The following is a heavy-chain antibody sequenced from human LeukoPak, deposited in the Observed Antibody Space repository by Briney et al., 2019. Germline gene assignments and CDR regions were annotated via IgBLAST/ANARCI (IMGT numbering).Heavy chain of an antibody. J-gene: IGHJ4*02. Sequence: ASVKVSCKASGGTFSSYAISWVRQAPGQGLEWMGRIIPILGIANYAQKFQDRVTITADKSTSTAYMELSSLRSEDTAVYYCARGGGYVRYYFDYWGQGTLVTVSS. V-gene: IGHV1-69*04. CDR1: GGTFSSYA. CDR2: IIPILGIA. D-gene: IGHD5-12*01. CDR3: ARGGGYVRYYFDY.